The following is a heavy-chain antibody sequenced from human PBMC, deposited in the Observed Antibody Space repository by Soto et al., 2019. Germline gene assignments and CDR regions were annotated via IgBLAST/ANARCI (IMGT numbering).Heavy chain of an antibody. CDR1: GGSISSYY. J-gene: IGHJ3*02. CDR2: IYYSGST. Sequence: PSETLSLTCTVSGGSISSYYWSWIRQPPGKGLEWIGYIYYSGSTNYNPSLKSRVTISVDTSKNQFSLKLSSVTAADTAVYYCARARGYCCYDRPPDAFDIWGQGTIVTVSS. CDR3: ARARGYCCYDRPPDAFDI. V-gene: IGHV4-59*01. D-gene: IGHD5-12*01.